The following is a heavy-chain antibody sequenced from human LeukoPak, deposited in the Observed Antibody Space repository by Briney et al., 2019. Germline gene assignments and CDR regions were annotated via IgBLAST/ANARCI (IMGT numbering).Heavy chain of an antibody. Sequence: SETLSPTCTVSGGSISSYYWSWSRQPAGKGLEWIGYIYYSGSTSYNPSLKSRVTISVDTSKNQFSLKLSSVTAADTAVYYCARGEGSGSYYSWFDPWGQGTLVTVSS. CDR1: GGSISSYY. V-gene: IGHV4-59*01. CDR2: IYYSGST. CDR3: ARGEGSGSYYSWFDP. D-gene: IGHD3-10*01. J-gene: IGHJ5*02.